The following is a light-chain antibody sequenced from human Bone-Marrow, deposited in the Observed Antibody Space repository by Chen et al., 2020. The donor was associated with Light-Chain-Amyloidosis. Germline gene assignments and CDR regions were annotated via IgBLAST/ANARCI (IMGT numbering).Light chain of an antibody. V-gene: IGLV3-25*03. CDR1: ALPMQY. CDR3: QSADSSDTYVV. Sequence: YDLTQPPSVSVSPGQTARIPCSGDALPMQYTYWYQRKPGQAPVLVIFKDSERPSGIPERFSGESSGTRVTLTISGVQAEDEADDYCQSADSSDTYVVFGGGTQLTVL. J-gene: IGLJ3*02. CDR2: KDS.